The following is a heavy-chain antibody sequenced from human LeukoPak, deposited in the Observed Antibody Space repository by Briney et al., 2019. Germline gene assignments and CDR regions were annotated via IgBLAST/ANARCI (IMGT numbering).Heavy chain of an antibody. D-gene: IGHD3-10*01. V-gene: IGHV3-48*04. CDR1: GFTFSLYA. J-gene: IGHJ3*02. Sequence: GGSLRLSCAASGFTFSLYAMNWVRQTPEKGLEWVSHISYNSAATFYADSVKGRFTISRDNARNLVYLQMNSLRVEDTAMYYCTRSGDGAFGTWGQGTLVTVSS. CDR2: ISYNSAAT. CDR3: TRSGDGAFGT.